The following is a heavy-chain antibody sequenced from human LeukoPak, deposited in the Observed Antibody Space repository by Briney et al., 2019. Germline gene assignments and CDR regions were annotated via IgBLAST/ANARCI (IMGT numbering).Heavy chain of an antibody. V-gene: IGHV3-48*03. CDR3: ARLGYCSTGSCYSLDY. CDR2: ISSSGNTV. J-gene: IGHJ4*02. D-gene: IGHD2-2*01. CDR1: GFSFSSHG. Sequence: GGSLRLSCAASGFSFSSHGMSWVRQAPGKGLEWISYISSSGNTVFYADSVKGRFTISRDNAKNSLYLQMNSLRAEDTAVYYCARLGYCSTGSCYSLDYWGQGTLVTVSS.